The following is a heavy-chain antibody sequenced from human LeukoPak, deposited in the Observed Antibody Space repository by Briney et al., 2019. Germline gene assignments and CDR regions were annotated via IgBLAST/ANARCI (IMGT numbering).Heavy chain of an antibody. CDR2: INHSGST. CDR1: GGSFSGYY. J-gene: IGHJ3*02. Sequence: SETLSLTCAVYGGSFSGYYWSWIRQPPGKGLEWIGEINHSGSTNYNPSLKSRVTISVDTSKNQFSLKLSSVTAADTAVYYCARAALRCFDWSLRFSAFDIWGQGTMVTVSS. D-gene: IGHD3-9*01. CDR3: ARAALRCFDWSLRFSAFDI. V-gene: IGHV4-34*01.